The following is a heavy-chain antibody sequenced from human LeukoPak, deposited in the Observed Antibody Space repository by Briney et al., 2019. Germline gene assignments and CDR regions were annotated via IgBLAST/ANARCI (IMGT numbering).Heavy chain of an antibody. J-gene: IGHJ4*02. V-gene: IGHV3-23*01. Sequence: GGSLRLSCTASGFTFSDYSMSWVRQAPGAGLEWVSAISSAGYSTTDADSVKGRFTISRDNSKSTLYLQMNSLRAGDTAIYYCASGRGYYDYWGQGTLVTVSS. CDR2: ISSAGYST. CDR3: ASGRGYYDY. D-gene: IGHD3-22*01. CDR1: GFTFSDYS.